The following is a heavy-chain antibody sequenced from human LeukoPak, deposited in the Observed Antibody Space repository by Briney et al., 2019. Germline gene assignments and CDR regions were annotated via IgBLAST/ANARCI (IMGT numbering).Heavy chain of an antibody. D-gene: IGHD3-10*01. CDR3: ARVMGYYYYGMDV. V-gene: IGHV4-39*07. CDR1: GGSISRNSDY. CDR2: IYYGGST. J-gene: IGHJ6*02. Sequence: SETLSLTCTVSGGSISRNSDYWGWIRQPPGKGLEWIGSIYYGGSTYYNPSLKSRVTISVDTSKNQFSLKLSSVTAADTAVYYCARVMGYYYYGMDVWGQGTTVTVSS.